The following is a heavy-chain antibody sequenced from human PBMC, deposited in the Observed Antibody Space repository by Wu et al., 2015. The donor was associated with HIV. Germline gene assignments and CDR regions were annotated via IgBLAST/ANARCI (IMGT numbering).Heavy chain of an antibody. CDR3: ARGFSSTWYDRFDL. D-gene: IGHD6-13*01. J-gene: IGHJ4*02. Sequence: QVQLVQSGAEVKKPGSSMKLSCKASGGTFSSFSVNWVRQAPGQGLEWMGGIIPIFETATYAQRFQGRVTITSDESTSTAYMELTSLRSDDTAMYYCARGFSSTWYDRFDLWGQGTLVTVSS. CDR2: IIPIFETA. CDR1: GGTFSSFS. V-gene: IGHV1-69*01.